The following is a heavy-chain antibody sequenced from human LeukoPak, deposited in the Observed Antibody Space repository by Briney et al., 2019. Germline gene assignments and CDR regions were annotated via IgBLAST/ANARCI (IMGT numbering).Heavy chain of an antibody. CDR3: ARDVFEWELLIYYMDV. CDR2: ISSRGSNI. CDR1: GFTFSDYY. Sequence: PGGSLRLSCVASGFTFSDYYMSWIRQAPGKGLEWVSHISSRGSNIYYADSVKGRFIISRDNAKNSLHLQMNSLRAEDTAVYYCARDVFEWELLIYYMDVWGKGTMVTVSS. V-gene: IGHV3-11*04. D-gene: IGHD1-26*01. J-gene: IGHJ6*03.